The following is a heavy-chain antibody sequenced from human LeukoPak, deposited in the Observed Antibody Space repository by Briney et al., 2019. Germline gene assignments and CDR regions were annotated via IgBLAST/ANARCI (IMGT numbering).Heavy chain of an antibody. CDR2: INPNSGGT. Sequence: GASVKVSCTASGYTFTGYYMHWVRQAPGQGLEWMGWINPNSGGTNYAQKFQGRVTMTRETSISTAYMELSRLRSDDTAVYYCARVGSYSSSWYFDYYYGMDVWGQGTTVTVSS. V-gene: IGHV1-2*02. CDR3: ARVGSYSSSWYFDYYYGMDV. D-gene: IGHD6-13*01. J-gene: IGHJ6*02. CDR1: GYTFTGYY.